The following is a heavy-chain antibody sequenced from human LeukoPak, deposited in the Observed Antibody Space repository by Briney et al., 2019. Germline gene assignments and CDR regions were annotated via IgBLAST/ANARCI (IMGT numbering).Heavy chain of an antibody. D-gene: IGHD3-10*01. CDR1: GFTFSNYA. J-gene: IGHJ4*02. CDR3: ACGELLLFGY. V-gene: IGHV3-23*01. CDR2: ISGSGDNT. Sequence: GGSLRLSCAASGFTFSNYAMSWVRQAPGKGLEWVSTISGSGDNTYYADSVKGRFTISRDNSKNMLYLQMNSLRADDTAEYYCACGELLLFGYWGQGTLVTVSS.